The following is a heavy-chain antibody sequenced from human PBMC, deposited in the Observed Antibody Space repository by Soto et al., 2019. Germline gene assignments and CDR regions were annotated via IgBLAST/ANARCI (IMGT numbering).Heavy chain of an antibody. CDR2: ISYDGSNK. D-gene: IGHD2-15*01. J-gene: IGHJ6*02. CDR3: AKEGGQKLYYYYGMDV. Sequence: QVQLVESGGGVVQPGRSLGLSCAASGFTFSSYGMHWVRQAPGKGLEWVAVISYDGSNKYYADSVKGRFTISRDNSKNTLYLQMNSLRAEDTAVYYCAKEGGQKLYYYYGMDVWGQGTTVTVSS. V-gene: IGHV3-30*18. CDR1: GFTFSSYG.